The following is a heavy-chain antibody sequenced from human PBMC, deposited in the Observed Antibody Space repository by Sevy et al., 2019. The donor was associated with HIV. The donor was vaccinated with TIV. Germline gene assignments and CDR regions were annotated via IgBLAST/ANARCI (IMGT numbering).Heavy chain of an antibody. CDR2: IWYDGSNK. Sequence: GGSLRLSCAASGFTFSTYGMHWVRQAPGKGLEWVAVIWYDGSNKYYADSVKGRFTISRDNSNNRLYLQMKSLSVEDTAVYYCAKDRRGWYKYFQHWGLGTLVTVSS. J-gene: IGHJ1*01. D-gene: IGHD6-19*01. CDR1: GFTFSTYG. V-gene: IGHV3-33*06. CDR3: AKDRRGWYKYFQH.